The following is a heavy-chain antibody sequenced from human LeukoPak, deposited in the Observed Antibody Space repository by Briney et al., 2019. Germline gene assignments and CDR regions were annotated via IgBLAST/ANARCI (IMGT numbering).Heavy chain of an antibody. CDR1: GFTFSSYA. Sequence: GGSLRLSCAASGFTFSSYAMSWVRQAPGKGLEWVAGISDSGGSTNYADSVKGRFTISRDNPKNTLYLQMNSLRAEDTAVYFCAKRGVVIRVILVGFHKEAYYFDYWGQGTLVTVST. CDR3: AKRGVVIRVILVGFHKEAYYFDY. V-gene: IGHV3-23*01. CDR2: ISDSGGST. D-gene: IGHD3-22*01. J-gene: IGHJ4*01.